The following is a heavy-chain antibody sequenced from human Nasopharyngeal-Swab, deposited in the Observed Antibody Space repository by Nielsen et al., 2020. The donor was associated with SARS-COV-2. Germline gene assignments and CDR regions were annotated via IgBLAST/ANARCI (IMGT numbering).Heavy chain of an antibody. D-gene: IGHD5-24*01. CDR2: IRYDGFNQ. J-gene: IGHJ4*02. V-gene: IGHV3-30*02. CDR1: GFTFSSYG. CDR3: ARVLDGYNGFDY. Sequence: GESLKISCAASGFTFSSYGMHWVRQAPGEGLEWVAFIRYDGFNQHYVDSVKGRFTISRDSFKNTLYLQLNSLRAEDTAVYYCARVLDGYNGFDYWGQGTLVTVSS.